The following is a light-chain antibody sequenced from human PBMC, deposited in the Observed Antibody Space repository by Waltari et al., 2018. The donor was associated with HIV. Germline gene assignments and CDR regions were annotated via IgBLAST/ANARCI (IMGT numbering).Light chain of an antibody. CDR1: SRPANSA. V-gene: IGLV4-69*01. CDR2: LNSNGSQ. J-gene: IGLJ2*01. CDR3: QTWGSGIVV. Sequence: QIGLTKSPSVSAFLGAPVKLTCTLSSRPANSANARHKQRPEKGPRFLMRLNSNGSQTKGDGIPDRFSGSSSGAERYLTITSLQSEDETDYFWQTWGSGIVVFGGGTTLTVL.